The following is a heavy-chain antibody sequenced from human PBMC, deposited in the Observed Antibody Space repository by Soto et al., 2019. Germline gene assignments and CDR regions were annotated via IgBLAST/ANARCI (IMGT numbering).Heavy chain of an antibody. Sequence: QVQLVQSGAEVKKPAASVKVSCEASGYTFNSFGITWVRQAPGQGLEWMGWISFFNGNTNYAQKLQGRVTMTTDTSTRTAYMELRSLRSDDTAVYYCASNLSYDRSGYHAFDMWGQGTTVTVSS. CDR1: GYTFNSFG. D-gene: IGHD3-22*01. V-gene: IGHV1-18*01. J-gene: IGHJ3*02. CDR3: ASNLSYDRSGYHAFDM. CDR2: ISFFNGNT.